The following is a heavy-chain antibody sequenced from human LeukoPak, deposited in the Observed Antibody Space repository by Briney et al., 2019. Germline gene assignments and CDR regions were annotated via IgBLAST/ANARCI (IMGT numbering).Heavy chain of an antibody. CDR2: IIPIFGTA. Sequence: GASVKVSCKASGGTFSSYAISWVRQAPGQGLEWMGGIIPIFGTANYAQKFQGRVTITADESTSTAYMELSSLRSEDTAVYYCARSPQDIVVVPAATPFDPWGRGTLVTVSS. CDR1: GGTFSSYA. CDR3: ARSPQDIVVVPAATPFDP. V-gene: IGHV1-69*13. D-gene: IGHD2-2*01. J-gene: IGHJ5*02.